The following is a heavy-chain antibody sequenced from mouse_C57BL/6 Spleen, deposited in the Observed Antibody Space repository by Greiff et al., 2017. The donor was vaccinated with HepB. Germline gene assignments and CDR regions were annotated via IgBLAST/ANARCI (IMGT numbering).Heavy chain of an antibody. CDR1: GYAFSSSW. D-gene: IGHD1-1*01. Sequence: VQLVESGPELVKPGASVKISCKASGYAFSSSWMNWVKQRPGKGLEWIGRIYPGDGDTNYNGKFKGKATLTADKSSSTAYMQLSSLISEDSAVYFCARDPNYYGSSYGYFDVWGTGTTVTVSS. CDR2: IYPGDGDT. J-gene: IGHJ1*03. CDR3: ARDPNYYGSSYGYFDV. V-gene: IGHV1-82*01.